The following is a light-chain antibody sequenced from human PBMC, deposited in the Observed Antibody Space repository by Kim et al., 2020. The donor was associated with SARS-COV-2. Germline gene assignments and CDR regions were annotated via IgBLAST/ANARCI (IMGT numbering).Light chain of an antibody. J-gene: IGKJ4*01. CDR3: QQSHTAPSLT. CDR2: AAS. V-gene: IGKV1-39*01. CDR1: QSISNY. Sequence: DIQMTQSPSSLSASVGDRVTIAWRASQSISNYLNWYQQKPGKAPNLLIYAASSLQGGVPSRFSGSGSGTDFTLTISSLQPEDFATYYCQQSHTAPSLTFGGGTKLEI.